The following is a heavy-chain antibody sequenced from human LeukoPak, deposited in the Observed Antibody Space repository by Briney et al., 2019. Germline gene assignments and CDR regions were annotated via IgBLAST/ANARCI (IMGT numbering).Heavy chain of an antibody. Sequence: GASVKVSCKASGYTFTGYYMHWVRQAPGKGLEWMGGFDPEDGETIYAQKFQGRVTMTEDTSTDTAYMELSSLRSEDTAVYYCATADLEEGIAVAGTRSFDYWGQGTLVTVSS. D-gene: IGHD6-19*01. J-gene: IGHJ4*02. CDR1: GYTFTGYY. CDR2: FDPEDGET. CDR3: ATADLEEGIAVAGTRSFDY. V-gene: IGHV1-24*01.